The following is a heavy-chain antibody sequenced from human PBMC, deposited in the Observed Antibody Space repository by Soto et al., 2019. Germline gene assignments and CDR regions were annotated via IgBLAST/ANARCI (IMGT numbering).Heavy chain of an antibody. Sequence: PGESLKISCKGSGYTFTKYWIGLVREMPGKGLEWGGIMYPGDSATKYHPSFQGHVTISADKSITTTYLQWSSLKASDTAIYYCAASIFYYGMDVWGQGTTVTVSS. CDR1: GYTFTKYW. CDR2: MYPGDSAT. V-gene: IGHV5-51*01. J-gene: IGHJ6*02. CDR3: AASIFYYGMDV.